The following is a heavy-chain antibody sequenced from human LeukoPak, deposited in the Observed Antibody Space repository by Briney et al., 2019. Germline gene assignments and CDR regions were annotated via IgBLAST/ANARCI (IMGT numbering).Heavy chain of an antibody. Sequence: ETLSLTCTVSGGSISSSSYYWGWVRQAPGKGLEWVSVIYSGGSTYYADSVKGRFTISRDNSKNTLYLQMNSLGAEDTAVYYCARDVVSAPIYYYGMDVWGQGTTVTVSS. CDR2: IYSGGST. V-gene: IGHV3-53*01. J-gene: IGHJ6*02. CDR1: GGSISSSSYY. CDR3: ARDVVSAPIYYYGMDV. D-gene: IGHD2-2*01.